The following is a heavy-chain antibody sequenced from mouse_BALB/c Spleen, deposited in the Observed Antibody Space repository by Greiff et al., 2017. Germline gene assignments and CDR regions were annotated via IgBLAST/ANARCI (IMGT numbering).Heavy chain of an antibody. D-gene: IGHD1-1*01. CDR1: GFTFSSYA. CDR2: ISSGGSYT. J-gene: IGHJ2*01. V-gene: IGHV5-9-3*01. Sequence: EVKVEESGGGLVKPGGSLKLSCAASGFTFSSYAMSWVRQTPEKRLEWVATISSGGSYTYYPDSVKGRFTISRDNAKNTLYLQMSSLRSEDTAMYYCARQGGYGSSPLDYWGQGTTLTVSS. CDR3: ARQGGYGSSPLDY.